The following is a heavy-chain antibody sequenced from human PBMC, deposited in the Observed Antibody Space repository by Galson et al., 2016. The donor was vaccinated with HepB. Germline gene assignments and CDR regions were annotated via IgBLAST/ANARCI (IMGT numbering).Heavy chain of an antibody. CDR2: IKEDGSER. D-gene: IGHD6-25*01. Sequence: SLRLSCAASGFSVSNNYMTWVRQAPGKGLEWVANIKEDGSERNYVDSVRGRFTISVDSADKSLYLQMNSLRAEDTAVYYCAYGGGWTSEYWGQGTLVTVSS. J-gene: IGHJ4*02. CDR3: AYGGGWTSEY. CDR1: GFSVSNNY. V-gene: IGHV3-7*03.